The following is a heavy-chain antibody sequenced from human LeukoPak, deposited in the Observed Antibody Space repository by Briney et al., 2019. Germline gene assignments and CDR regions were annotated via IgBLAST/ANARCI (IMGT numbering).Heavy chain of an antibody. J-gene: IGHJ4*02. V-gene: IGHV4-39*01. D-gene: IGHD2/OR15-2a*01. Sequence: PSETLSLTCTVSGGPISISSDYWGWIRQPPGKGLEWIGDIYYSGTTNYNPSLKSRVTMSVDTSKNQFSLKLNSATAADTAVYYCARRLSTRSYYLDDWGQGTLVTVSS. CDR2: IYYSGTT. CDR3: ARRLSTRSYYLDD. CDR1: GGPISISSDY.